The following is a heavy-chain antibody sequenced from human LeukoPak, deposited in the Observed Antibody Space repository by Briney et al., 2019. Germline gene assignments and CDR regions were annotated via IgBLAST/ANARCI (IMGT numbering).Heavy chain of an antibody. V-gene: IGHV3-23*01. Sequence: GGSLRLSCAASGFTFSSYAMSWVRQAPGKGLEWVSAISGSGGSTYYADSVKGRFTISRDNSKNTLYLQMNSLRAEDTAVYYCAKRFRSGWYLDYFDYWGQGTLVTVSS. CDR3: AKRFRSGWYLDYFDY. J-gene: IGHJ4*02. D-gene: IGHD6-19*01. CDR1: GFTFSSYA. CDR2: ISGSGGST.